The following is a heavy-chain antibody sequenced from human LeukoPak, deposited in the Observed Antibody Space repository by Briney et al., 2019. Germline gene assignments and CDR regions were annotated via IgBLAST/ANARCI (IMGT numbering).Heavy chain of an antibody. D-gene: IGHD5-18*01. CDR2: ISYDGSNE. V-gene: IGHV3-30*03. CDR3: ASETKRGYSYGSPTDAFDI. Sequence: PGGSLRLSCAASGFTFSSYSMNWVRQAPGKGLEWVAIISYDGSNEYYADSVKGRFTISRDNSKNTLYLQMNSLRAADTAVYYCASETKRGYSYGSPTDAFDIWGQGTMVTVSS. J-gene: IGHJ3*02. CDR1: GFTFSSYS.